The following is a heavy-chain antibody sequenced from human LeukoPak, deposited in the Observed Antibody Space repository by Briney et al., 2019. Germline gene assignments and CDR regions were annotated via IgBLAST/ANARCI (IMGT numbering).Heavy chain of an antibody. J-gene: IGHJ4*02. D-gene: IGHD6-19*01. CDR2: IYYSGST. CDR1: VGSISSYY. CDR3: ARGKIAVAGKPFGY. Sequence: SETLSLTCTLSVGSISSYYWSWIRQPPGKGREWIGYIYYSGSTNYNPSLKSRVTISVDTSKNQFSLKLSSVTAADTAVYYCARGKIAVAGKPFGYCGQRALVTVSS. V-gene: IGHV4-59*01.